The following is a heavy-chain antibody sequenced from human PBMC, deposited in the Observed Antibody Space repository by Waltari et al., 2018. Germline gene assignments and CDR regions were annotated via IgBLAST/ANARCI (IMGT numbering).Heavy chain of an antibody. CDR2: IKWDGTAA. Sequence: EAQLMESGGGLLQPGGSLRLSCPAAGVPPRAPRMTWFPRAPGKGLEWVANIKWDGTAAWYAESMSGRFIISRDNAKNSVFLQMSSPTADDTATYYCARGSASYVRIWDLWGQGTGVTVSS. V-gene: IGHV3-7*03. CDR3: ARGSASYVRIWDL. CDR1: GVPPRAPR. J-gene: IGHJ5*02. D-gene: IGHD3-10*02.